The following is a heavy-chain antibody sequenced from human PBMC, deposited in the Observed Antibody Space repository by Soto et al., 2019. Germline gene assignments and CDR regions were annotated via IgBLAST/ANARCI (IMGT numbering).Heavy chain of an antibody. CDR3: GRGRSGKILVFY. D-gene: IGHD1-26*01. Sequence: ASVKVSCKASGYTFTGHYIHWVRQAPEQGPEWMGEIGPESGATRYAEKFQGRVTMTLDTSITTVYMELKNLSPDDTAVYYCGRGRSGKILVFYCGQGNQVTV. J-gene: IGHJ4*02. V-gene: IGHV1-2*02. CDR1: GYTFTGHY. CDR2: IGPESGAT.